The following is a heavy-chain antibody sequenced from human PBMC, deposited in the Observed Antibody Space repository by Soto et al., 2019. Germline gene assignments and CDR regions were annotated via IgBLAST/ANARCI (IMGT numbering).Heavy chain of an antibody. J-gene: IGHJ5*02. D-gene: IGHD5-18*01. CDR3: ARGYSYGTNWFDP. CDR2: INAGNGNT. V-gene: IGHV1-3*01. Sequence: GASVKVSCKASGYTFTSYAMHWARQAPGQRLEWMGWINAGNGNTKYSQKFQGRVTITRDTSASTAYMELSSLRSEDTAVYYCARGYSYGTNWFDPWGQGTLVTVSS. CDR1: GYTFTSYA.